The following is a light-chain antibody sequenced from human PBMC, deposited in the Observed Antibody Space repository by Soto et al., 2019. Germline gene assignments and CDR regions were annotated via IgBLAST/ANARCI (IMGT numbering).Light chain of an antibody. J-gene: IGKJ1*01. Sequence: DIVMTQSPDSLAVSLGERATINCKSGQSILYSSTNKNYLAWYQQKPGQPPKLLIYWASTRESGVPDRISGSGSGTDFTLTISSLQAEDVAVYYCQQYCTIPRTFGQGTRVEIK. CDR1: QSILYSSTNKNY. CDR2: WAS. V-gene: IGKV4-1*01. CDR3: QQYCTIPRT.